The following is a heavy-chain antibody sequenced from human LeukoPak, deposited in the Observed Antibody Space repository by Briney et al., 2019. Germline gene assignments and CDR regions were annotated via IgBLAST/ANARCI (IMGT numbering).Heavy chain of an antibody. CDR2: ISWNSGSI. CDR3: AKDMGLCSACSSGPGNAFDI. CDR1: GFTFDDYA. Sequence: GGSLRLSCAASGFTFDDYAMHWVRQAPGKGLEWVSGISWNSGSIGYADSVKGRFTISRDNAKNSLYLQMNSLRAEDTALYYCAKDMGLCSACSSGPGNAFDIWGQGTMATVSS. V-gene: IGHV3-9*01. J-gene: IGHJ3*02. D-gene: IGHD6-19*01.